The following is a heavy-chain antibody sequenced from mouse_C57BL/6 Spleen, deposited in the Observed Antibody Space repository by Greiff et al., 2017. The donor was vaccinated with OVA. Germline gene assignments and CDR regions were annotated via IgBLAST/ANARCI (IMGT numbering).Heavy chain of an antibody. CDR2: IYPSDSET. CDR1: GYTFTSYW. D-gene: IGHD1-1*01. V-gene: IGHV1-61*01. CDR3: ARFYYYGSNFDY. Sequence: VQLQQPGAELVRPGSSVKLSCKASGYTFTSYWMDWVKQRPGQGLEWIGNIYPSDSETHYNQKFKDKATLTVDKSSSTAYMQLSSLTSEDSAVYYCARFYYYGSNFDYWGQGTTLTVSS. J-gene: IGHJ2*01.